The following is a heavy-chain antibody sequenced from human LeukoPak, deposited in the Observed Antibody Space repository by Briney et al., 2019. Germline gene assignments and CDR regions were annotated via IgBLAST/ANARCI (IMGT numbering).Heavy chain of an antibody. CDR1: GFTFSSYG. D-gene: IGHD6-19*01. V-gene: IGHV3-33*01. CDR3: ARALVPTAVAYYYYYYGMDV. J-gene: IGHJ6*02. Sequence: GGSLRLSCAASGFTFSSYGMHWVRQAPGKGLEWVAVIWYDGSNKYYADSVKGRFTISRDNSKNTLYLQMNSLRAEDTAVYYCARALVPTAVAYYYYYYGMDVWGQGTTVTVSS. CDR2: IWYDGSNK.